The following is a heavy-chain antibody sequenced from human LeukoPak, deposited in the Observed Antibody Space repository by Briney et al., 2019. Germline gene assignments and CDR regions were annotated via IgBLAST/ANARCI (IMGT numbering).Heavy chain of an antibody. D-gene: IGHD2-15*01. CDR3: ARDYTDNYYYGMDV. Sequence: ASVTVSYKASGYTFTSYGISWVRQAPGQGLAWMGWISAYNGNTNYAQKLQGRVIMTTDTSTSTAYMELRSLRSDDTAVYYCARDYTDNYYYGMDVWGQGTTVTVSS. J-gene: IGHJ6*02. V-gene: IGHV1-18*01. CDR2: ISAYNGNT. CDR1: GYTFTSYG.